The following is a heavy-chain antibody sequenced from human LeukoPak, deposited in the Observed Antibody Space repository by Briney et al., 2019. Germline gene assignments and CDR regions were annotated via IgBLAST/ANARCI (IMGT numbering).Heavy chain of an antibody. CDR1: GFTFSSYA. V-gene: IGHV3-64*04. D-gene: IGHD3-3*01. Sequence: GRSLRLSCSASGFTFSSYAMHWVRQAPGKGLEYVSAISSNGGSTYYADSVKGGFTISRDNSKNTLYLQMNSLRAEDTAVYYCARETGYDFWSGSFPMSWGQGTLVTVSS. CDR3: ARETGYDFWSGSFPMS. CDR2: ISSNGGST. J-gene: IGHJ5*02.